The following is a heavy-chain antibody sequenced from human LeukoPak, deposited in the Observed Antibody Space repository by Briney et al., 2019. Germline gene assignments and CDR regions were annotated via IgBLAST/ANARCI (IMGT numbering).Heavy chain of an antibody. CDR2: IYDGGTT. J-gene: IGHJ4*02. CDR1: GASITSAYNY. D-gene: IGHD6-13*01. CDR3: ASRSIAAAGWYYFDY. V-gene: IGHV4-61*02. Sequence: SQTLSLTCSVSGASITSAYNYWSWIRQPAGEGLEWIGRIYDGGTTDYNPSLGGRVTMSLDTSDNEFSLRLRYVTAADTAVYYCASRSIAAAGWYYFDYWGQGTLATVSS.